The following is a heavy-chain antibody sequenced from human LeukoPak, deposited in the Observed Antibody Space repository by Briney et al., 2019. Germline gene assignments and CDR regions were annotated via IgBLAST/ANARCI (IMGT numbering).Heavy chain of an antibody. D-gene: IGHD2-8*01. CDR3: ARDGVDNGVFGFDY. CDR2: INPNSGGT. J-gene: IGHJ4*02. CDR1: GYTFTGYY. V-gene: IGHV1-2*02. Sequence: ASVKVSCKASGYTFTGYYMHWVRQAPGQGLEWMGWINPNSGGTNYAQKFQGRVTMTRDTSISTAYMELSRLRSDDTAVYYCARDGVDNGVFGFDYWGQGTLVTVSS.